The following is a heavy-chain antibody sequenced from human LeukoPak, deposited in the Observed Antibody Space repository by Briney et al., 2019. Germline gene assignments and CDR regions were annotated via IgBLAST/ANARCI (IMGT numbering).Heavy chain of an antibody. V-gene: IGHV6-1*01. Sequence: SQTLSLTCAISGDRVSGSSVALNWIRQSPSRGLEWLGRTYYRSKWYNDYVLSVKSRLTRNPDTSQNQLSQQLDSLDPEDAAVYYCARGSFLDVWGQGTTVTVSS. J-gene: IGHJ6*02. CDR2: TYYRSKWYN. CDR1: GDRVSGSSVA. CDR3: ARGSFLDV.